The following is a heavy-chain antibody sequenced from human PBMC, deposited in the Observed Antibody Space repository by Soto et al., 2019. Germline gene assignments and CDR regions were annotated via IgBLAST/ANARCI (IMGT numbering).Heavy chain of an antibody. CDR2: IFTADSDV. V-gene: IGHV5-51*01. Sequence: GESLKISCKASGCIFSTNWIAWIRHVPGKGLEWMGSIFTADSDVRYNPSLQAQVTISVDKSIDTAHLQWNSLKASDTATFYCAKHDYFGSVSSFYYDKSDLWGQGTTVTVSS. D-gene: IGHD3-10*01. J-gene: IGHJ6*02. CDR3: AKHDYFGSVSSFYYDKSDL. CDR1: GCIFSTNW.